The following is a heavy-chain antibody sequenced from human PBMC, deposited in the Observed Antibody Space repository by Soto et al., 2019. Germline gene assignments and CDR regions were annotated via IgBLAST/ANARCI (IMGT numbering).Heavy chain of an antibody. CDR3: ARRWAVVVPAAKSSYYYYMDV. J-gene: IGHJ6*03. CDR2: ISSSGSTI. Sequence: QVQLVESGGGLVKPGGSLRLSCAASGFTFSDYYMSWIRQAPGKGLEWVSYISSSGSTIYYADSVKGRFTISRDNAKNSLYLKMNSLRAEDTAVYYCARRWAVVVPAAKSSYYYYMDVWGKGTTVTVSS. V-gene: IGHV3-11*01. CDR1: GFTFSDYY. D-gene: IGHD2-2*01.